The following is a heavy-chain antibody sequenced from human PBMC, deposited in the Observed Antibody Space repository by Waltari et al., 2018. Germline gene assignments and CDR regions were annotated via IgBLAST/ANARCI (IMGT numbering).Heavy chain of an antibody. V-gene: IGHV4-39*01. Sequence: QLQLQVSGPGLVKPSETLSLTCTVPGGSIRSRSYYRGLIRQPPGKGLEWIGGIYYSGSTYYNPSLKSRVTISVDTSKNQFSLKLSSVTAADTAVYYCARRDSSSWYFDYWGQGTLVTVSS. CDR1: GGSIRSRSYY. CDR3: ARRDSSSWYFDY. J-gene: IGHJ4*02. D-gene: IGHD6-13*01. CDR2: IYYSGST.